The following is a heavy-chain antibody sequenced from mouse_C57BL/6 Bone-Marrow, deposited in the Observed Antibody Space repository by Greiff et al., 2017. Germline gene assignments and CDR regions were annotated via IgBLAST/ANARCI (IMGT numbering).Heavy chain of an antibody. J-gene: IGHJ3*01. Sequence: VKLMESGPGLVQPSQSLSITCTVSGFSLTSYGVHWVRQSPGKGLEWLGVIWRGGSTDYNAAFISRLSISKDNSKSQVFFKMNSLQADDTAIYYCASYSNYGWFAYWGQGTLVTVSA. CDR3: ASYSNYGWFAY. CDR2: IWRGGST. V-gene: IGHV2-2*01. CDR1: GFSLTSYG. D-gene: IGHD2-5*01.